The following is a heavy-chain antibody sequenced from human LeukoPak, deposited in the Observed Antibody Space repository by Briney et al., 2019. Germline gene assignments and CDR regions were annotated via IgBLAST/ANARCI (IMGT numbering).Heavy chain of an antibody. CDR1: GFTYSSSG. CDR3: ACALRGSYYFDS. D-gene: IGHD3-10*01. V-gene: IGHV3-23*01. Sequence: GGSLRLSCASSGFTYSSSGMTWVRQAPGKGLEWVSIISASGGTTYYADSVKGRFTTSRDNSKNTVYLQMNILRAEGTAVYYCACALRGSYYFDSWGQGTLVTVSS. J-gene: IGHJ4*02. CDR2: ISASGGTT.